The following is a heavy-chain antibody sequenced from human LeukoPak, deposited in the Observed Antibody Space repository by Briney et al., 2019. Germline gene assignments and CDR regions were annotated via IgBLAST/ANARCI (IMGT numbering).Heavy chain of an antibody. J-gene: IGHJ4*02. V-gene: IGHV1-18*04. CDR2: ISAYNGNT. D-gene: IGHD3-3*01. Sequence: ASVKVSCKASGYTFTSYYMHWVRQAPGQGLEWMGWISAYNGNTNYAQKLQGRVTMTTDTSTSTAYMELRSLRSDDTAVYYCARDRDYDFWSGYYRALDYWGQGTLVTVSS. CDR1: GYTFTSYY. CDR3: ARDRDYDFWSGYYRALDY.